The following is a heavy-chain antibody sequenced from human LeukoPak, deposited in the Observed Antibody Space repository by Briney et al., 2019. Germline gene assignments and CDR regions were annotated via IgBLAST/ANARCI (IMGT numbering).Heavy chain of an antibody. Sequence: GGSLRLSCAASGFTFSDYTMNWVRQAPGKGLEWVSSIGSVTTYIYYADSVKGRFTISRDNAKNSLYLQMNSLRAEDTAVYYCARAIVVAGPYYFDYRGQGTLVTVSS. J-gene: IGHJ4*02. CDR1: GFTFSDYT. V-gene: IGHV3-21*01. CDR2: IGSVTTYI. D-gene: IGHD6-19*01. CDR3: ARAIVVAGPYYFDY.